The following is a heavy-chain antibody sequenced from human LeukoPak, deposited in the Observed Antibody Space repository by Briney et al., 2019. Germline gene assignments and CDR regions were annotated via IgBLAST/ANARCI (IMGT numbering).Heavy chain of an antibody. J-gene: IGHJ4*02. D-gene: IGHD1-1*01. V-gene: IGHV1-18*04. CDR3: ARDQAGTTFDY. CDR2: ISAYNGNT. Sequence: DLVKPRRYSSGSTVTRYGIAGAPQARAHGPQWRGWISAYNGNTNCAQKLQGRVTMTTDTSTSTAYMELRSLRSDDTAVYYCARDQAGTTFDYWGQGTLVTVSS. CDR1: GSTVTRYG.